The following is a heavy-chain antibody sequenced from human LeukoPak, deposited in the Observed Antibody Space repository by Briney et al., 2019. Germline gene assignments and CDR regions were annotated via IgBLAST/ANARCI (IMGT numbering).Heavy chain of an antibody. V-gene: IGHV1-2*02. CDR2: INPNTNGI. CDR1: GYTISDYF. D-gene: IGHD5-12*01. Sequence: ASVKVSCKASGYTISDYFMHWVRQAPGQGLEWMGWINPNTNGINYAQKFPGRVIMTRDTSINTAYMALRSLTSDDTAIYYCASARYSGHEPFDFWGQGTLVTVST. CDR3: ASARYSGHEPFDF. J-gene: IGHJ4*02.